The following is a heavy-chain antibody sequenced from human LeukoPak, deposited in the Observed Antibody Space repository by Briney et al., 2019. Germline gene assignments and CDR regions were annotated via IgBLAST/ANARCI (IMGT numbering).Heavy chain of an antibody. J-gene: IGHJ4*02. Sequence: GGSLRLSCAASGFTFSNYYMSWIRQAPGKGLEWVSYISSSGSTIYYADSVKGRFTISRDNAKNSLYLQMNSLRAEDTAVYYCARDRRYGGKGVYFDYWGQGTLVTVSS. V-gene: IGHV3-11*01. D-gene: IGHD4-23*01. CDR2: ISSSGSTI. CDR1: GFTFSNYY. CDR3: ARDRRYGGKGVYFDY.